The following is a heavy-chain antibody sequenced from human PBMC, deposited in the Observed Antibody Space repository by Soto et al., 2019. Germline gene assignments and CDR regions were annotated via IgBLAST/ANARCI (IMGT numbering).Heavy chain of an antibody. D-gene: IGHD3-3*01. J-gene: IGHJ5*02. Sequence: GGSLRLSCAASGFTFSSYSMNWVRQAPGKGLEWVSSISSSSSYIYYADSVKGRFTISRDNAKNSLYLQMNSLRAEDTAVYYCAREYDFWSGYYTGTFDPWGQGTLVTVSS. V-gene: IGHV3-21*01. CDR1: GFTFSSYS. CDR3: AREYDFWSGYYTGTFDP. CDR2: ISSSSSYI.